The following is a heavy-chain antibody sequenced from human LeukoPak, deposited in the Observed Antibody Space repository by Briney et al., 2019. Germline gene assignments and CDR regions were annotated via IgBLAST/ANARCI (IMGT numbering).Heavy chain of an antibody. CDR1: GYSFTSYW. J-gene: IGHJ4*02. V-gene: IGHV5-51*01. Sequence: GESLKISCKGSGYSFTSYWIGWVRQRPGKGLEWTGIIYPGDSDTRYSPSFQGQVTISADKSISNASLQWSSMKASDTAMYYCARSNCTNGVCYIEAPLDYWGQGNLVTVSS. CDR2: IYPGDSDT. CDR3: ARSNCTNGVCYIEAPLDY. D-gene: IGHD2-8*01.